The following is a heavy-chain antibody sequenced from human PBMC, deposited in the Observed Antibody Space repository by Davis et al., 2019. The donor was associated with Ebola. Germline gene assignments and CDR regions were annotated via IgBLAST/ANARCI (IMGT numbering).Heavy chain of an antibody. V-gene: IGHV3-15*01. CDR2: SKSKTDGGTT. Sequence: GESLKISCAASGITFSNAWMSWVRQAPGKGLEWVGRSKSKTDGGTTDYAAPVKDRFTISRDDSKNTLYLQMNSLKTDDTAVYYCTGGVGATDHDYWGQGTLVTVSS. CDR3: TGGVGATDHDY. CDR1: GITFSNAW. D-gene: IGHD1-26*01. J-gene: IGHJ4*02.